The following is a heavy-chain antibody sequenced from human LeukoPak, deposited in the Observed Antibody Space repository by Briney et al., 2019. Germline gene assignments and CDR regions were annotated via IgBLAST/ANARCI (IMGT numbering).Heavy chain of an antibody. CDR2: ISSSGSTI. V-gene: IGHV3-48*03. J-gene: IGHJ4*02. Sequence: GRSLRLSCAASGYTFSSYEMDWVHQAPGKGLEWVSYISSSGSTIYYADSVKGRFTISRDNAKNSLYLQMNSLRAEDTAVYYCARDSKGSGSYYLDYWGQGTLVTVSS. CDR1: GYTFSSYE. D-gene: IGHD3-10*01. CDR3: ARDSKGSGSYYLDY.